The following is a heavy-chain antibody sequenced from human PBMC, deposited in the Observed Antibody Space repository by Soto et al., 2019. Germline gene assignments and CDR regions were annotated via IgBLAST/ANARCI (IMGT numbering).Heavy chain of an antibody. D-gene: IGHD1-26*01. CDR3: ASGRYGDY. Sequence: QVHLVQSGAEVKKPGASVKVSCKGSGYAFTTYGITWVRQAPGQGLVWMGWISAHNGNTNYAQKLQGRVTVTRDTSTSTAYMELRSLISDDTAVYYCASGRYGDYWGQGALVTVSS. V-gene: IGHV1-18*01. CDR2: ISAHNGNT. J-gene: IGHJ4*02. CDR1: GYAFTTYG.